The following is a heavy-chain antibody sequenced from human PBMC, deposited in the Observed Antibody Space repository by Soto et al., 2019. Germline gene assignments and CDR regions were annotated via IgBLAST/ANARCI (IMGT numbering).Heavy chain of an antibody. CDR1: GFTFSSYS. CDR2: ISSSSSTI. V-gene: IGHV3-48*01. J-gene: IGHJ6*02. Sequence: EVPLVESGGGLVQPGGSLRLSCAASGFTFSSYSMNWVRQAPGKGLEWVSYISSSSSTIYYAASVKGRFTISRDNAKNSLYLQRNRLRAEDTAVYSCATSLDVWGQGTTVTVSS. CDR3: ATSLDV.